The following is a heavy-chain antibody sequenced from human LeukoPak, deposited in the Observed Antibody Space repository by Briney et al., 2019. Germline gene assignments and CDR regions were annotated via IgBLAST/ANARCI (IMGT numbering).Heavy chain of an antibody. D-gene: IGHD6-13*01. CDR2: VYYRGIT. Sequence: SETLSLTCMVSSGSLSGYQWSWVRQSPEKGLEWIGYVYYRGITNYNPSLKSRVSISVDTTNNKFSRRRTSVTAADTAIYYCARLVATTGIADWFAPWGQGILVTVSS. CDR3: ARLVATTGIADWFAP. V-gene: IGHV4-59*08. CDR1: SGSLSGYQ. J-gene: IGHJ5*02.